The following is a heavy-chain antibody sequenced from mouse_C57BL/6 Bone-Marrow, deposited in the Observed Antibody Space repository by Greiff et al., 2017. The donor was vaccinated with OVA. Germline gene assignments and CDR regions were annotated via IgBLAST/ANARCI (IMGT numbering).Heavy chain of an antibody. CDR3: AREDDDAPVDY. CDR2: IDPSDSYT. CDR1: GYTFTSYW. Sequence: VQLQQPGAELVRPGSSVKLSCKASGYTFTSYWMQWVKQRPGQGLEWIGEIDPSDSYTNYNQKFKGKATLTVDTSSSTAYMQLSSLTSEDAAVDYCAREDDDAPVDYWGQGTSVTVSS. D-gene: IGHD2-4*01. J-gene: IGHJ4*01. V-gene: IGHV1-50*01.